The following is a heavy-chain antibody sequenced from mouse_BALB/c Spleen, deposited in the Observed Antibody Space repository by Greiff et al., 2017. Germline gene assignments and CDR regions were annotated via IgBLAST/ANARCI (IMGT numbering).Heavy chain of an antibody. CDR3: AYGYDAWFAY. CDR2: ISYSGST. V-gene: IGHV3-2*02. D-gene: IGHD2-2*01. Sequence: VQLKQSGPGLVKPSQSLSLTCTVTGYSITSDYAWNWIRQFLGNKREWMGYISYSGSTSYNPSLKSRISITRDTSKNQFFLQLNSVTTEDTATYYCAYGYDAWFAYWGQGTLVTVSA. CDR1: GYSITSDYA. J-gene: IGHJ3*01.